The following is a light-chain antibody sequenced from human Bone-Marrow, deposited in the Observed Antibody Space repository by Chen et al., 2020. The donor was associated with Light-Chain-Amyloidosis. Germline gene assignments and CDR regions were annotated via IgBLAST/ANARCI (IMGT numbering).Light chain of an antibody. CDR3: QVWDRSSDRTV. J-gene: IGLJ3*02. CDR2: DDS. CDR1: NIGSTS. V-gene: IGLV3-21*02. Sequence: SYVLTQPSSVSVAPGQTATIACGGNNIGSTSVHWYQQTPGQAPLLVVYDDSDRPSGIPERLSGSNSGNTATLTISRVEAGDEADYSCQVWDRSSDRTVFGGGTKLTVL.